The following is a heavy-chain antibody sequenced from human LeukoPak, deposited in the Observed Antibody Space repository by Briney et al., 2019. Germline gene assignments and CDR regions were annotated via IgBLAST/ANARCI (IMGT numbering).Heavy chain of an antibody. CDR1: GFTFSRYG. Sequence: PGGSLRLSCKASGFTFSRYGMNWVRQAPERGLEWLSYTSGSSGSTIYYAQSVRGRFTISRDDAKNTLYLQMNSLRADDTAVYFCARDKIQWLRYSYFDYWGQGVLVTVSS. D-gene: IGHD5-12*01. V-gene: IGHV3-48*01. J-gene: IGHJ4*02. CDR2: TSGSSGSTI. CDR3: ARDKIQWLRYSYFDY.